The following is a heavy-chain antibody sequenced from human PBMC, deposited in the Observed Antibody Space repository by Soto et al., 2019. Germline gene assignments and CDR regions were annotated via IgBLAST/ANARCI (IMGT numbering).Heavy chain of an antibody. D-gene: IGHD6-6*01. J-gene: IGHJ4*02. CDR2: ISSSGSTI. CDR1: GFTFSDYY. V-gene: IGHV3-11*01. Sequence: GGSLRLSCAASGFTFSDYYMSWIRQAPGKGLGWVSYISSSGSTIYYADSVKGRFTISRDNAKNSLYLQMNSLRAEDTAVYYCARVEYSSSPPFDYWGQGTLVTVS. CDR3: ARVEYSSSPPFDY.